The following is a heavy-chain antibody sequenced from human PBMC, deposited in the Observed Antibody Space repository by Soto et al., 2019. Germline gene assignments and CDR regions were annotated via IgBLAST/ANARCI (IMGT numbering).Heavy chain of an antibody. J-gene: IGHJ5*02. V-gene: IGHV3-30-3*01. D-gene: IGHD3-3*01. CDR1: GFTFSSYA. CDR2: ISYDGSNK. Sequence: GGSLRLSCAASGFTFSSYAMHWVRQAPGKGLEWVAVISYDGSNKYYADSVKGRFTISRDNSKNTLYLQMNSLRAEDTAVYYCARDLEDDFWRGPKNWFDPWGQGTLVTVSS. CDR3: ARDLEDDFWRGPKNWFDP.